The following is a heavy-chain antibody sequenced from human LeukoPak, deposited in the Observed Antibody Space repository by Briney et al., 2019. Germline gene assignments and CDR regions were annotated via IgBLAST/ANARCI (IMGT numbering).Heavy chain of an antibody. CDR1: GFTFPTFW. D-gene: IGHD5-24*01. CDR2: IKEDGSEK. Sequence: GGSLRLSCAASGFTFPTFWMAWVRQAPGNGLEWVAKIKEDGSEKDYVDSVKGRFTIYRDNAKNSLHLQMNYLRAEDTAVYYCARMQMDTGYRPFDIWGQGTMVAVSS. V-gene: IGHV3-7*01. CDR3: ARMQMDTGYRPFDI. J-gene: IGHJ3*02.